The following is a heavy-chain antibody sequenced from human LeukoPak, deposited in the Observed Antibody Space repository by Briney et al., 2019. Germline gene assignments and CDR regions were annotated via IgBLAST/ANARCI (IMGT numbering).Heavy chain of an antibody. V-gene: IGHV3-7*01. CDR1: GFPFSSYW. D-gene: IGHD2/OR15-2a*01. Sequence: LGGSLRLSCAASGFPFSSYWMSWVRQAPGKGLEWVANIKQDGSEKYYVDSVKGRFTISRDNAKNSLYLQMNSLRAEDTAVYYCARGPTRANSTDYWGQGALVTVSS. CDR3: ARGPTRANSTDY. CDR2: IKQDGSEK. J-gene: IGHJ4*02.